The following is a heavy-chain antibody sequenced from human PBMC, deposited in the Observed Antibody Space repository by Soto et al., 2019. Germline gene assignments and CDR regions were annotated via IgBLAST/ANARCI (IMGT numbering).Heavy chain of an antibody. CDR1: GFTFSSYG. D-gene: IGHD2-8*01. J-gene: IGHJ6*02. Sequence: GGSLRLSXAASGFTFSSYGMHWVRQAPGKGLEWVAVISYDGSNKYYADSVKGRFTISRDNSKNTLYLQMNSLRAEDTAVYYCAKHLTKSPEDHRNYYGMDVWGQGTTVTVSS. V-gene: IGHV3-30*18. CDR2: ISYDGSNK. CDR3: AKHLTKSPEDHRNYYGMDV.